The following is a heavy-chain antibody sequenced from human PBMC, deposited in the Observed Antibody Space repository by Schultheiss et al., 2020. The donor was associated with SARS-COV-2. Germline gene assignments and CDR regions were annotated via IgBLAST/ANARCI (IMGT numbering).Heavy chain of an antibody. D-gene: IGHD1-26*01. J-gene: IGHJ6*02. CDR1: GYSISSGYY. CDR2: IYYSGST. Sequence: SQTLSLTCTVSGYSISSGYYWGWIRQPPGKGLEWIGSIYYSGSTYYNPSLKSRVTILVDTSKNQFSLKLSSVTAADTAVYYCARDQAPSGGSYWGSGRGMDVWGQGTTVTVSS. V-gene: IGHV4-38-2*02. CDR3: ARDQAPSGGSYWGSGRGMDV.